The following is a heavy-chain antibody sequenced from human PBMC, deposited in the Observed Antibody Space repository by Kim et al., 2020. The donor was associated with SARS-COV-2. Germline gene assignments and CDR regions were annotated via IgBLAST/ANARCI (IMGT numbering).Heavy chain of an antibody. J-gene: IGHJ6*02. CDR2: IYSGGST. D-gene: IGHD3-10*01. V-gene: IGHV3-53*01. CDR3: ARDKLWFGELSYYGMDV. CDR1: GFTVSSNY. Sequence: GGSLRLSCAASGFTVSSNYMSWVRQAPGKGLEWVSVIYSGGSTYYADSVKGRFTISRDNSKNTLYLQMNSLRAEDTAVYYCARDKLWFGELSYYGMDVWGQGTTVTVFS.